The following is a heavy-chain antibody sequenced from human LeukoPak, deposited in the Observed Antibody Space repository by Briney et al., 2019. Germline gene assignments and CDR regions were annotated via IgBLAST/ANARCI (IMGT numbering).Heavy chain of an antibody. CDR1: GFTISSHG. CDR2: LHSNGNNK. Sequence: GGSLRLSCAASGFTISSHGTHWVRQAPGKGLEWVAFLHSNGNNKYYADVVKGRFAISRDNSKNTLHLQMNSLRPEDTAVYYCARSFSAREYFEHWGQGTLVTVSS. D-gene: IGHD6-6*01. J-gene: IGHJ1*01. CDR3: ARSFSAREYFEH. V-gene: IGHV3-30*02.